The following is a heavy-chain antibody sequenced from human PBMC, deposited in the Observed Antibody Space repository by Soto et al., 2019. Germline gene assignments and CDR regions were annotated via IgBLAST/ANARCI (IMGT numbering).Heavy chain of an antibody. J-gene: IGHJ4*02. CDR3: ARGVWGHDH. D-gene: IGHD3-16*01. CDR1: GYTFTNFG. V-gene: IGHV1-18*01. Sequence: ASVKVSCKASGYTFTNFGISWVRQTPGQGLEWMGWISAGNGNTNYAQNFQGRVTITRDTSASTVYIDLNSLRYEDTAVYYCARGVWGHDHWGQGTQVTVSS. CDR2: ISAGNGNT.